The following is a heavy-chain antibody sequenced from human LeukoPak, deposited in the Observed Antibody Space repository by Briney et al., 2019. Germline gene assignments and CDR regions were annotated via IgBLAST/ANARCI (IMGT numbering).Heavy chain of an antibody. CDR1: GGSFSGYY. D-gene: IGHD1-26*01. CDR3: ATNRVGTYDRPFDI. V-gene: IGHV4-34*01. Sequence: SETLSLTCAVYGGSFSGYYWSWIRQPPGKGLEWIGKINHSGSTNYNPSVKSRVTISIDTSKNQFSLELSSVTATDTAVYFCATNRVGTYDRPFDIWGQGTMVTVSS. J-gene: IGHJ3*02. CDR2: INHSGST.